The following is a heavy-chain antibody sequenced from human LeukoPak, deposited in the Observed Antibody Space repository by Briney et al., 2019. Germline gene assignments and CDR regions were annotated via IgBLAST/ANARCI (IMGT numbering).Heavy chain of an antibody. CDR1: GFTFSSYS. V-gene: IGHV3-21*01. CDR2: ISSSSSYI. Sequence: GGSLRLSCAAFGFTFSSYSMSWVRQAPGKGLEWVSSISSSSSYIYYADSVKGRFTISRDNAKNSLCLQMNSLRAEDTAVYYCARENWFDPWGQGTLVTVSS. CDR3: ARENWFDP. J-gene: IGHJ5*02.